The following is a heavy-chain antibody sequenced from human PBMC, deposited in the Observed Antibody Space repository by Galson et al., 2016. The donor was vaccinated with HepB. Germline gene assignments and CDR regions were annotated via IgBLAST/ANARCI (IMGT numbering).Heavy chain of an antibody. D-gene: IGHD1-26*01. V-gene: IGHV3-43*01. CDR3: AKEYSGTQWVTFDY. Sequence: SLRLSCAASGFTFGDYSMHWVRQAPGKGLEWISLISRDGSRTFYADSVRGRFTISRDNSKNSLYLQMSSLTSEDTALYFCAKEYSGTQWVTFDYWGQGTLVTVSS. CDR2: ISRDGSRT. CDR1: GFTFGDYS. J-gene: IGHJ4*02.